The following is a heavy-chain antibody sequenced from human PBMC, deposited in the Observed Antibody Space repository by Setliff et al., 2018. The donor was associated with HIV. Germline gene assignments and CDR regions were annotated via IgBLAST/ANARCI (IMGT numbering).Heavy chain of an antibody. D-gene: IGHD3-3*01. CDR2: IHYSGNT. J-gene: IGHJ4*02. CDR3: ARGGLGVVTSFDS. V-gene: IGHV4-31*03. CDR1: GDSIISVGYY. Sequence: SETLSLTCTVSGDSIISVGYYWSWIRQHPGKGLEWIGYIHYSGNTYNNPSLNSRISISVDMSKNKFSLKLSSLTAADTAVYYCARGGLGVVTSFDSWGPGTLVTVSS.